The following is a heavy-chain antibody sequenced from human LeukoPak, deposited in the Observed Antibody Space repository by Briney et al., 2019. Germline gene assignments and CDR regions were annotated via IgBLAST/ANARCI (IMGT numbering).Heavy chain of an antibody. D-gene: IGHD4-17*01. CDR3: ARDPISRGYGDYPPPHDY. J-gene: IGHJ4*02. CDR2: IYGVDGT. V-gene: IGHV3-53*01. CDR1: GVNVSSHY. Sequence: GGSLRLSCAASGVNVSSHYMNWVRRAPGKGLEWVSVIYGVDGTSYADSVKVRFTISRDNSKNTVYLQMNSLRAEDTAVYYCARDPISRGYGDYPPPHDYWGQGALVTVSS.